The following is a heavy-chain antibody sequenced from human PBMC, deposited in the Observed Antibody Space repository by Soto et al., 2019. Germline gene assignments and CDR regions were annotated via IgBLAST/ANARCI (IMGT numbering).Heavy chain of an antibody. D-gene: IGHD5-12*01. CDR3: AVIGYDLDY. V-gene: IGHV1-69*06. J-gene: IGHJ4*02. Sequence: QVQLVQSGAEVKQPGASVKVSCKASGYTFHRHALSWVRQAPGQGLEWMGGIIPMFGTANYAQKFQGRVTITADTSTSTAYMELSSLRFEDTAFYYCAVIGYDLDYWGQGTLVAVSS. CDR1: GYTFHRHA. CDR2: IIPMFGTA.